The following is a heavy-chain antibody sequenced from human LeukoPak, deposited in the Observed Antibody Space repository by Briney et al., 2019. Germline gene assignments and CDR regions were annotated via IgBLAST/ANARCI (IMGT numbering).Heavy chain of an antibody. CDR1: GVSLSGYF. V-gene: IGHV4-34*01. D-gene: IGHD5-24*01. CDR2: INYSGSI. Sequence: PSETLSLTRGVDGVSLSGYFWAWIRQSPGKGLEWIGEINYSGSITYSNPSLQSRVTISVDTSKNHFSLRLSSVTAADTAVYYCARSALTGMRQYARKNDYYYGMEFWGQGATVIVSS. CDR3: ARSALTGMRQYARKNDYYYGMEF. J-gene: IGHJ6*02.